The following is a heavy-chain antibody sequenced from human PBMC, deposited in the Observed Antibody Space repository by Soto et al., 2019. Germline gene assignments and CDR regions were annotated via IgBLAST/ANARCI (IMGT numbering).Heavy chain of an antibody. J-gene: IGHJ6*02. Sequence: SETLSLTCTVSGGSISSYYWSWIRQPPGKGLEWIGYIYYSGSTNYNPSLKSRVTISVDTSKNQFSLKLSSVTAADTAVYYCAREGAGYSSSWYPLGYSSYGMDVWGQGTTFTVSS. CDR3: AREGAGYSSSWYPLGYSSYGMDV. V-gene: IGHV4-59*01. CDR1: GGSISSYY. D-gene: IGHD6-13*01. CDR2: IYYSGST.